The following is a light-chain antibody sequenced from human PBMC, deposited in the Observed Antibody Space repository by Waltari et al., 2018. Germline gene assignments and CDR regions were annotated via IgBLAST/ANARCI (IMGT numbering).Light chain of an antibody. CDR2: KVS. J-gene: IGKJ2*01. CDR1: QSLVYSDGNTY. V-gene: IGKV2-30*01. CDR3: MWGTHWPPMYT. Sequence: DVVMTQSPLSLPVTLGQPASISCRSSQSLVYSDGNTYLNWFQQRPGQSPRRLIYKVSSRDSGVPDRFSGSGSGTDFTQEISRVEAEDVAVYYCMWGTHWPPMYTFGQGTKLEIK.